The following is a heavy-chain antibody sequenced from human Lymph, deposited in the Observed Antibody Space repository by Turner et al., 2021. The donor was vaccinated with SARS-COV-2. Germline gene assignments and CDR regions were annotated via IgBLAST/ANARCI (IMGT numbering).Heavy chain of an antibody. CDR1: GFTFSTYS. J-gene: IGHJ4*02. CDR3: ARDIPTTADYFDY. CDR2: IISSSSYI. Sequence: EVQLVESGGGLVKPGGSLRLSCAASGFTFSTYSMNWVRQAQGKGLEWISSIISSSSYIYYADSVKGRFTISRYDAKNSLYLQMNSLRAEDTAVYYCARDIPTTADYFDYWGQGTLVPVSS. V-gene: IGHV3-21*01. D-gene: IGHD4-17*01.